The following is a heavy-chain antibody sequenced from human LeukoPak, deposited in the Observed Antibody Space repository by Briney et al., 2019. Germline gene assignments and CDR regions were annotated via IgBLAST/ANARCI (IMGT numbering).Heavy chain of an antibody. D-gene: IGHD2-15*01. V-gene: IGHV3-20*04. Sequence: GGSLRLSCAASGFTFDDYGMSWVRQAPGKGLEWVSGINWNGGSTGYVDSVKGRFTISRDNSKNTLYLQMNSLRAEDTAVYYCGRGSCSGGSCWDYWGQGTLVTVSS. J-gene: IGHJ4*02. CDR3: GRGSCSGGSCWDY. CDR1: GFTFDDYG. CDR2: INWNGGST.